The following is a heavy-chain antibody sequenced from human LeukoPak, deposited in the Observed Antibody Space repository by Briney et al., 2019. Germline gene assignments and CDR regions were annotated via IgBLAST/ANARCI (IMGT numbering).Heavy chain of an antibody. CDR3: ARDRYGDGFAHLDY. D-gene: IGHD5-24*01. CDR2: ITPGGGT. CDR1: GFTLPTYA. Sequence: ASVQVSRRASGFTLPTYAIHWVRQAPAQGLEGMGWITPGGGTNYPQKFQGRVAITWDTSITTAYMDLSRLTSDDTAVYYCARDRYGDGFAHLDYWGQGALVTVSS. V-gene: IGHV1-2*02. J-gene: IGHJ4*02.